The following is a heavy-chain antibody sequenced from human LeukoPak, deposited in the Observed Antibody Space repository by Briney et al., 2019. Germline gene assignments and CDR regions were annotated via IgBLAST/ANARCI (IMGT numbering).Heavy chain of an antibody. Sequence: GASVKVSCTASGYTFTDYYMHWVRQAPGQGLEWMGWIKPDSGDTHYVQKFQGRVTMTRDTSITTAYMELRLSSDDTAVYYCARFDQDWGTFDYWGQGTVVTVSS. CDR2: IKPDSGDT. D-gene: IGHD7-27*01. CDR3: ARFDQDWGTFDY. V-gene: IGHV1-2*02. CDR1: GYTFTDYY. J-gene: IGHJ4*02.